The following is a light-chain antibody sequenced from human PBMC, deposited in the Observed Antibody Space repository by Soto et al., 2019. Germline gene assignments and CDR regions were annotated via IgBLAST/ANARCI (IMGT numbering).Light chain of an antibody. V-gene: IGKV3-20*01. J-gene: IGKJ4*01. CDR1: QSVSSTF. CDR3: QQCSSYPLT. Sequence: IVLTQSPGTLSLSPGERATLSCRARQSVSSTFLAWYQQKPGQAPRLLIYDASSRATGIPDRFSGGGSGTDFTLTISRLEPEDFAVYYCQQCSSYPLTFGGGTKVDIK. CDR2: DAS.